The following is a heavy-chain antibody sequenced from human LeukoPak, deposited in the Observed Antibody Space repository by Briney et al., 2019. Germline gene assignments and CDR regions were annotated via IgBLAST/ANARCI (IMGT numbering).Heavy chain of an antibody. CDR3: ARDDHYYDSFDI. D-gene: IGHD3-22*01. J-gene: IGHJ3*02. Sequence: PSQTLSLTCTVSGGSISSGGYYWSWIRQHPGKGLEWIGYIYYSGSTYYNPPLKSRVTISVDTSKNQFSLKLSSVTAADTAVYYCARDDHYYDSFDIWGQGTMVTVSS. CDR1: GGSISSGGYY. V-gene: IGHV4-31*03. CDR2: IYYSGST.